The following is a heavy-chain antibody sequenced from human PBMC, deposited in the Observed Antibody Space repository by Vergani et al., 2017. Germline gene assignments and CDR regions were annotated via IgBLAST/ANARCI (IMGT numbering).Heavy chain of an antibody. V-gene: IGHV1-45*02. CDR3: ALAESSTSCINSVCITPETGSWLDP. Sequence: QMQLVQSGAEVKKTGSSVKVSCKASRYTFTYRYLHWVRQAPGQALEWMGWITPFNGNTNYAQKFQDRVTITRDRSMSTAYMELSSLRSEDTAMYYCALAESSTSCINSVCITPETGSWLDPWGQGTLVTVSS. CDR2: ITPFNGNT. J-gene: IGHJ5*02. CDR1: RYTFTYRY. D-gene: IGHD2-2*01.